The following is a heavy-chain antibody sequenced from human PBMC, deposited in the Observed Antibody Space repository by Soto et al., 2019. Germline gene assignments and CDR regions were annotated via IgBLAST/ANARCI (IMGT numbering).Heavy chain of an antibody. CDR3: ARVFKRYSSSPGSLEY. V-gene: IGHV4-30-4*01. CDR2: ISYSGTT. D-gene: IGHD6-6*01. J-gene: IGHJ4*02. CDR1: GDSISSGDYY. Sequence: QVQLQESGPGLVQPSQTLSLTCTVSGDSISSGDYYWSWVLQSPGTGLEWIGCISYSGTTYYKPSLETRLTMSVDTSKNHFALRLSSVTAADTAMYFGARVFKRYSSSPGSLEYWGQGTLVTVSS.